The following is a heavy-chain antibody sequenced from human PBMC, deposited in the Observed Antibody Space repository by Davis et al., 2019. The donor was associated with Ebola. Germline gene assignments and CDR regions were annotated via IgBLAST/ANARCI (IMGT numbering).Heavy chain of an antibody. CDR1: GYSFTGHY. CDR2: INPNSGDT. Sequence: AASVKVSCKASGYSFTGHYIHWMRQAPGQGLEWMGWINPNSGDTKYAQKFQGGVFVTRDTSINTAYMELSRLKSDDTAMYYCARERDQSGFSEYWYYNDFWGQGTLVTVSA. D-gene: IGHD3-10*01. CDR3: ARERDQSGFSEYWYYNDF. V-gene: IGHV1-2*02. J-gene: IGHJ4*02.